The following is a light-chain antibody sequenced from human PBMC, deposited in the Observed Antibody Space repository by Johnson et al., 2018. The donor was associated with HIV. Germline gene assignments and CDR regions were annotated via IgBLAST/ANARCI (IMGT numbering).Light chain of an antibody. J-gene: IGLJ1*01. V-gene: IGLV1-51*02. Sequence: QLVLTQPPSVSAAPGQKVTISCSGSSSNIGNNYVSWYQQLPGTAPKLLIYENNKRPSGIPDRFSGSTSGTSATLGITGLQTGDEADYYCGTWDGSLSGYVFGTGTKVTVL. CDR3: GTWDGSLSGYV. CDR2: ENN. CDR1: SSNIGNNY.